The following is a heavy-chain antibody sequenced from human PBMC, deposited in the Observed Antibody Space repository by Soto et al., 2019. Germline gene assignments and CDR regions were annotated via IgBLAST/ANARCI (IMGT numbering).Heavy chain of an antibody. CDR3: ATSYGNAWYTY. CDR2: IYYSGRT. D-gene: IGHD6-13*01. Sequence: PSETLSLTCTVSGGSVSSGSYYWSWIRQPPGKGPEWIGYIYYSGRTNYNPSLKSRVSISVDTSKNQFSLKLTSVTAEDTAVYYCATSYGNAWYTYWGKGTQVTVSS. CDR1: GGSVSSGSYY. J-gene: IGHJ4*02. V-gene: IGHV4-61*01.